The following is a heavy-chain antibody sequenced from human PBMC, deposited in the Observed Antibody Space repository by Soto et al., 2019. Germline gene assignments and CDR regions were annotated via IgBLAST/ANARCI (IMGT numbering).Heavy chain of an antibody. CDR2: INPSGSST. CDR1: GYTFTSNY. D-gene: IGHD6-13*01. V-gene: IGHV1-46*01. Sequence: QVQLVQSGAEVKKPGASVKVSCKASGYTFTSNYIHWVRQAPGQGLEWMGIINPSGSSTSYAQKFQGRVTMTRDTSTSTVYMELSSLRSEDTAVYYCARDHSSSWYCDYWGQGTLVTVSS. CDR3: ARDHSSSWYCDY. J-gene: IGHJ4*02.